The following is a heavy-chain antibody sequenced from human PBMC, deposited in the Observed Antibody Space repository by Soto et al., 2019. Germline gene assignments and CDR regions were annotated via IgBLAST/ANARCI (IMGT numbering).Heavy chain of an antibody. Sequence: PSETLSLTCTVSGGSISSYYWSWIRQPPGKGLEWIGYIYYSGSTNYNPSLKSRVTISVDTSKNQFSLKLSSVTAADTAVYYCARVRPQLYMVRGTQGTNWFDPWGQGTLVTVSS. CDR3: ARVRPQLYMVRGTQGTNWFDP. CDR2: IYYSGST. V-gene: IGHV4-59*01. D-gene: IGHD3-10*01. J-gene: IGHJ5*02. CDR1: GGSISSYY.